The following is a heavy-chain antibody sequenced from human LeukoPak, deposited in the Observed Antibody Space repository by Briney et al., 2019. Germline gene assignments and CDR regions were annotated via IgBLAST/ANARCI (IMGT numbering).Heavy chain of an antibody. J-gene: IGHJ4*02. Sequence: PGGSLRLSCAASGFTFSSYAMSWVRQAPGKGLEWVSAISGSGGSTYYADSVKGRFTISRDNSKNTLYPQMNSLRAEDTAVYYCAKDLYGSGSYYFDYWGQGTLVTVSS. CDR2: ISGSGGST. CDR1: GFTFSSYA. CDR3: AKDLYGSGSYYFDY. D-gene: IGHD3-10*01. V-gene: IGHV3-23*01.